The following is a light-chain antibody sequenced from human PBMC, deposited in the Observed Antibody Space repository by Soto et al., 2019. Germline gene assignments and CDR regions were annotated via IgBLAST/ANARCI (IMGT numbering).Light chain of an antibody. CDR1: QSVSSY. Sequence: EIVLTQSPATLSLSPGERATLSCRASQSVSSYLAWYQQKPGQAPRLLIYDASNRATGIPARFSGSGSVTDFTLTISSLEPEDFAVYYCQQRSNWPQITCDQGTRLEIK. J-gene: IGKJ5*01. V-gene: IGKV3-11*01. CDR3: QQRSNWPQIT. CDR2: DAS.